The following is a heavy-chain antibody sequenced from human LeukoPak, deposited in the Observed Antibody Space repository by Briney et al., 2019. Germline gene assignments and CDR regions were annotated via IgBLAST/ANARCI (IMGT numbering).Heavy chain of an antibody. J-gene: IGHJ4*02. CDR2: ICASGSTV. CDR1: GFTFSSYV. Sequence: GGSLRLSCAASGFTFSSYVMSWVRQAPGKGLEWGSFICASGSTVYYADSVKGRFTISRDNAKNSPYLQMNSLRAEDTAVYYCARVKGIRDLDYRGQGTLVTVSS. V-gene: IGHV3-48*03. CDR3: ARVKGIRDLDY. D-gene: IGHD5-24*01.